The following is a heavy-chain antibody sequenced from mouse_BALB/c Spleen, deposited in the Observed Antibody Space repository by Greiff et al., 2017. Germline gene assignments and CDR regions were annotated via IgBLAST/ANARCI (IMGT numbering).Heavy chain of an antibody. CDR1: GYTFTSYY. D-gene: IGHD4-1*01. Sequence: QVQLQQSGPELVKPGASVKMSCKASGYTFTSYYIHWVKQRPGQGLEWIGWIYPGDGSTKYNEKFKGKTTLTADKSSSTAYMLLSSLTSEDSAIYFCARPGTGYFDYWGQGTTLTVSS. CDR2: IYPGDGST. J-gene: IGHJ2*01. V-gene: IGHV1S56*01. CDR3: ARPGTGYFDY.